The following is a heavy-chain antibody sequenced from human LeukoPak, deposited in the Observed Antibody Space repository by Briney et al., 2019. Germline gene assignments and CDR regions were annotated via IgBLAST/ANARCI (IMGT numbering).Heavy chain of an antibody. CDR3: ARARYSSSSGDY. J-gene: IGHJ4*02. CDR1: GFTFSTYG. V-gene: IGHV3-48*04. D-gene: IGHD6-6*01. CDR2: ISRGSNTI. Sequence: GGSLRLSCTTSGFTFSTYGMSWVRQAPGKGLEWLSYISRGSNTIYYADSVKGRFTVSRDNAKNSLYLQMNSLRAEDTAVYYCARARYSSSSGDYWGQGTLVAVSS.